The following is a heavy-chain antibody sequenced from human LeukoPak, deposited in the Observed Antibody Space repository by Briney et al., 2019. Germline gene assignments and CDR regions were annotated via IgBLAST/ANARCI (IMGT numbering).Heavy chain of an antibody. CDR2: IYYSGST. Sequence: SETLSLTCTVSGGSIINYYWSWIRQPPGKGLEWMGYIYYSGSTDYKPSLKSRVTISVDTSKNQFSLKLSSVTAADTAVYYCARYDFNKLFDYWGQGTLVTVSS. D-gene: IGHD3-3*01. CDR1: GGSIINYY. J-gene: IGHJ4*02. CDR3: ARYDFNKLFDY. V-gene: IGHV4-59*01.